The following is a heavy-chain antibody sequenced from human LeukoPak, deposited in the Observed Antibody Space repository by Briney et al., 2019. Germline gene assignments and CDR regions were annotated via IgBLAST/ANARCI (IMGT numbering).Heavy chain of an antibody. J-gene: IGHJ6*02. V-gene: IGHV1-2*02. CDR1: GYTFTGYY. Sequence: ASVKVSCKASGYTFTGYYMHWVRQAPGHGLEWMGWINPNSGGTNYAQKFQGRVTMTRDTSISTAYMELSRLRSDDTAVYYCARSYDILTGYYPSYYYYYGMDVWGQGTTVTVSS. CDR3: ARSYDILTGYYPSYYYYYGMDV. CDR2: INPNSGGT. D-gene: IGHD3-9*01.